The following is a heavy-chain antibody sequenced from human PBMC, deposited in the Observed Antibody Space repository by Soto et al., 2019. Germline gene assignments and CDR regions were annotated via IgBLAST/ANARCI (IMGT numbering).Heavy chain of an antibody. D-gene: IGHD6-13*01. CDR3: ARRAAAGRSSDY. V-gene: IGHV3-11*01. J-gene: IGHJ4*02. CDR1: GFTFSDYY. CDR2: ISSSGNSI. Sequence: SLKISCAASGFTFSDYYMTWIRQAPGKGLEWVSYISSSGNSIYYADSVRGRFTVSRDNAKNSLFLQMNSLRAEDTAVYYCARRAAAGRSSDYWGLGTLVTVSS.